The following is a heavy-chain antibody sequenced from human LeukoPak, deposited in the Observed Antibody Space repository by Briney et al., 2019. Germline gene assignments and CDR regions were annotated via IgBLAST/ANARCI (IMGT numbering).Heavy chain of an antibody. V-gene: IGHV1-2*02. J-gene: IGHJ4*02. Sequence: ASVKVSCKASGYTFTGYYMHWVRQAPGQGLEWMGWIIPNSGGTNYAQKFQGRVTMTRDTSISTAYMELSRLRSDDTAVYYCARMSRWSASSGYYDDGDYWGQGTLVTVSS. CDR2: IIPNSGGT. D-gene: IGHD3-22*01. CDR3: ARMSRWSASSGYYDDGDY. CDR1: GYTFTGYY.